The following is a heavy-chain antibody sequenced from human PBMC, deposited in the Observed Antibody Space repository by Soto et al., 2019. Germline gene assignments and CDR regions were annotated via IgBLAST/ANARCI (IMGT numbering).Heavy chain of an antibody. CDR3: AKNQGVELVPLATVDWFDP. CDR2: ISGSGFNK. V-gene: IGHV3-23*01. Sequence: LRLSCAASGFIFENFGMSWVRQAPGKGLQWISSISGSGFNKYYADSVKGRFTISRDNSKSTVYLELNNLSAEDTAVYYCAKNQGVELVPLATVDWFDPWGQGSVVTAPQ. J-gene: IGHJ5*02. CDR1: GFIFENFG. D-gene: IGHD1-26*01.